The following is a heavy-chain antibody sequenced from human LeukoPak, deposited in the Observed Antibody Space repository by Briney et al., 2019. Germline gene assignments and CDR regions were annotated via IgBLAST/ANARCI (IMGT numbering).Heavy chain of an antibody. CDR1: GFTFSSYE. V-gene: IGHV3-48*03. Sequence: GGSLRLSCAVSGFTFSSYEMTWVRQAPGKGLEWISYISRSGSSITYADSVKGRFTISRDNAKNLLYVQMNSLRAEDTAVYYCARYSSTWYVAMDAWGKGTTVTVSS. CDR3: ARYSSTWYVAMDA. D-gene: IGHD6-13*01. CDR2: ISRSGSSI. J-gene: IGHJ6*03.